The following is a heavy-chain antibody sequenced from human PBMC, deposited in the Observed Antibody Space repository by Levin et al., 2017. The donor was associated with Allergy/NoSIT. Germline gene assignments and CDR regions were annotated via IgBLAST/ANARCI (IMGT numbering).Heavy chain of an antibody. V-gene: IGHV3-33*01. Sequence: SCAASGFTFSTYGMHWVRQAPGKGLEWVAVIWYDGSNKYYADSVKGRFTISRDNSKNTLYLQMNSLRVEDTAVYYCARGLGEPYFDYWGQGTLVTVSS. J-gene: IGHJ4*02. CDR1: GFTFSTYG. D-gene: IGHD3-10*01. CDR2: IWYDGSNK. CDR3: ARGLGEPYFDY.